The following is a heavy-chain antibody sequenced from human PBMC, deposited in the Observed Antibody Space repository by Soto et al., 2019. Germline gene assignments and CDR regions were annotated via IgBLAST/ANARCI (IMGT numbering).Heavy chain of an antibody. CDR3: ARRGTFSTGYYVPTNWFDP. J-gene: IGHJ5*02. CDR1: GGSISSSSYY. CDR2: IYYSGST. V-gene: IGHV4-39*01. D-gene: IGHD3-9*01. Sequence: ETLSLTCTVSGGSISSSSYYWGWIRQPPGKGLEWIGSIYYSGSTYYNPSLKSRVTISVDTSKNQFSLKLSSVTAADTAVYYCARRGTFSTGYYVPTNWFDPWGQGTLVTVSS.